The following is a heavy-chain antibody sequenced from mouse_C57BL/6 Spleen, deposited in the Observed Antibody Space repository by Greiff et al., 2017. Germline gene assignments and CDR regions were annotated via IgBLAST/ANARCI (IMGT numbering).Heavy chain of an antibody. D-gene: IGHD2-4*01. CDR3: ARSDDSYYDYDFDY. CDR1: GYAFSSSW. Sequence: QVQLQQSGPELVKPGASVKISCKASGYAFSSSWMNWVKQRPGKGLEWIGRIYPGDGDTNYNGKFKGKATLTADKSSSTAYMQLSSLTSEDSAVYFCARSDDSYYDYDFDYWGQGTTLTVSS. J-gene: IGHJ2*01. V-gene: IGHV1-82*01. CDR2: IYPGDGDT.